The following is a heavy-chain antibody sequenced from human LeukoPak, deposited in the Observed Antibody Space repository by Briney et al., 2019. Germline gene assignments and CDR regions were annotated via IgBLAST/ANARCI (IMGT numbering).Heavy chain of an antibody. D-gene: IGHD2-2*02. CDR2: IKSKTDGGTT. V-gene: IGHV3-15*01. J-gene: IGHJ4*02. Sequence: GGSLRLSCAAPGFTFSNAWMSWVRQAPGKGLEWVGRIKSKTDGGTTDYAAPVKGRFTISRDDSKNTVYLQMNSLKTEDTAVYYCATGPGVGYCTSTACYNYWGQGTLVTVSS. CDR1: GFTFSNAW. CDR3: ATGPGVGYCTSTACYNY.